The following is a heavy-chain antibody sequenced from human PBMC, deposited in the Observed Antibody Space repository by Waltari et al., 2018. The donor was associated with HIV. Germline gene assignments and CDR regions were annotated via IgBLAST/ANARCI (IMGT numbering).Heavy chain of an antibody. CDR1: GYSFTSYW. J-gene: IGHJ6*02. Sequence: EVQLVQSGAEVKKPGESLKISCKCSGYSFTSYWIGWVRQMPGKGLEWMGIINPGDSATRYSPSFQGQVTISADRSISTTYLQWSSLKASDTAMHYCARLVIVPGGTEYGMDVWGQGTAVTVSS. D-gene: IGHD2-2*01. CDR3: ARLVIVPGGTEYGMDV. V-gene: IGHV5-51*01. CDR2: INPGDSAT.